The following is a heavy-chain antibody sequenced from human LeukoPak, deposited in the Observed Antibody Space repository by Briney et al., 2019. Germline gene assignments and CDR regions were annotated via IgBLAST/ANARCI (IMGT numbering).Heavy chain of an antibody. Sequence: GSLRLSCAASGFTVSSKYMSWVRQPPGKGLEWIGSIYYSGSTYYNPSLKSRVTISVDTSKNQFSLKLSSVTAADTAVYYCASFFTVFDAFDIWGQGTMVTVSS. CDR1: GFTVSSKY. D-gene: IGHD4-17*01. CDR2: IYYSGST. V-gene: IGHV4-39*01. J-gene: IGHJ3*02. CDR3: ASFFTVFDAFDI.